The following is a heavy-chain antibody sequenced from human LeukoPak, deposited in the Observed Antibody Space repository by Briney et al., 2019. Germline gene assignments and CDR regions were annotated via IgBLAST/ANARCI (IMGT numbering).Heavy chain of an antibody. V-gene: IGHV4-34*01. D-gene: IGHD3-3*01. CDR2: INHSGST. Sequence: SETLSLTCAVYGGSFSGYYWSWIRQPPGNGLEWIGEINHSGSTNYNPSLKSRVTISVDTSKNQFSLKLSSVTAADTAVYYCARGIRFWSGYGKNYYYYYMDVWGKGTTVTVSS. CDR3: ARGIRFWSGYGKNYYYYYMDV. CDR1: GGSFSGYY. J-gene: IGHJ6*03.